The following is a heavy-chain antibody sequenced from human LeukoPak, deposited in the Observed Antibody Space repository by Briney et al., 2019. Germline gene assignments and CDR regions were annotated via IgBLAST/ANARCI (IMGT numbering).Heavy chain of an antibody. CDR2: ISYDGINQ. D-gene: IGHD1/OR15-1a*01. CDR3: TLTTFGVVYYFDY. J-gene: IGHJ4*02. Sequence: GRSLRLSCATSRFTFSSYAMHWVRQAPGKGLEWVALISYDGINQYYADSVKGRFIISRDNSKNTLYLQLNSLRLEDTAVYYCTLTTFGVVYYFDYWGQGTLVTVSS. CDR1: RFTFSSYA. V-gene: IGHV3-30*04.